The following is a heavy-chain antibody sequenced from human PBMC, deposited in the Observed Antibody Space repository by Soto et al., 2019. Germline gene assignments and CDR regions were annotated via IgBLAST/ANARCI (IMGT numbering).Heavy chain of an antibody. CDR3: AYLPCSGGSCYWFSFSGMDV. V-gene: IGHV2-5*02. Sequence: QITLKESGPTLVKPTQTLTLTCTFSGFSLSTSGVGVAWIRQPPGKALEWLALIYWDDDKRYRPSLESRLTSTTDPSTNQVVLTMTNMASVDTATYYCAYLPCSGGSCYWFSFSGMDVWGQGTTVTVSS. D-gene: IGHD2-15*01. J-gene: IGHJ6*02. CDR2: IYWDDDK. CDR1: GFSLSTSGVG.